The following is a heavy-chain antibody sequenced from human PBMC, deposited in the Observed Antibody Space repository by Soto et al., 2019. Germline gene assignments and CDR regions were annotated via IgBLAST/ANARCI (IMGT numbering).Heavy chain of an antibody. V-gene: IGHV4-30-4*01. J-gene: IGHJ6*02. CDR1: GGSISSGDYY. D-gene: IGHD4-4*01. Sequence: SETLSLTCTVSGGSISSGDYYWSWIRQPPGKGLEWIGYIYYSGSTYYNPSLKSRVTISVDTSKNQFSLKLSYVTAADTAVYYCARDLRMHSNHQRDYYYGMDVWGQGTTVTVSS. CDR2: IYYSGST. CDR3: ARDLRMHSNHQRDYYYGMDV.